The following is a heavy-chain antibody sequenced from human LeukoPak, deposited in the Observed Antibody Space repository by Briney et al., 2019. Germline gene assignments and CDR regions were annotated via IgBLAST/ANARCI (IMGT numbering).Heavy chain of an antibody. V-gene: IGHV3-13*01. CDR1: GFTFSNYD. CDR3: AREAFTDSTGYYFSPLEM. J-gene: IGHJ3*02. Sequence: PGGSLRLSCEASGFTFSNYDMHWVRQTTGKGLEWVSLINTGGGTFYPDSVKGRFTISRENAKNSLYLQMNSLTVDDTAVYYCAREAFTDSTGYYFSPLEMWGQGTMVTVSS. CDR2: INTGGGT. D-gene: IGHD3-22*01.